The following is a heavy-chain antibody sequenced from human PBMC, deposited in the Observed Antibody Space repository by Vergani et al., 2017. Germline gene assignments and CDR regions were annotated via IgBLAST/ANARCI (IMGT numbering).Heavy chain of an antibody. CDR3: ARAVSTTVGDPPGY. J-gene: IGHJ4*02. V-gene: IGHV3-13*01. CDR2: IGTAGDT. CDR1: GFTFSSYD. D-gene: IGHD4-23*01. Sequence: EVQLVESGGGLVQPGGSLRLSYAASGFTFSSYDMHWVRQATGKGLEWVSAIGTAGDTYYPGSVKGRFTISRENAKNSLYLQMNSLRAGDTAIYYCARAVSTTVGDPPGYWGQGTLVTVSS.